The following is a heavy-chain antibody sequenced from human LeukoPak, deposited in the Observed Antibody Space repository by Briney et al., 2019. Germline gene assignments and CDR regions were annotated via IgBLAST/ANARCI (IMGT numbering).Heavy chain of an antibody. CDR1: GFTFSDYY. D-gene: IGHD3-9*01. CDR3: ARSEPPIHSDILTGYSYFDY. CDR2: ISSSGSTI. Sequence: PGGSLRLSCAASGFTFSDYYMSWIRQAPGKGLEWVSYISSSGSTIYYADSVKGRFTISRDNAKNSLYSQMNSLRAEDTAVYYCARSEPPIHSDILTGYSYFDYWGQGTLVTVSS. V-gene: IGHV3-11*04. J-gene: IGHJ4*02.